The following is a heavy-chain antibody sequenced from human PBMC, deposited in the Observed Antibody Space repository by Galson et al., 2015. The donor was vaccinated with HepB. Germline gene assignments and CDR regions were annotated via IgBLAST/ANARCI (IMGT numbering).Heavy chain of an antibody. V-gene: IGHV3-33*01. Sequence: SLRLSCAASGFTFTSYGMHWVRQAPGKGLEWVAVIWYDGSNKYYADSVKGRFTISRDNSKNTLYLQMNSLRAEDTAVYYCARGAPHYYDSSGGDDAFDIWGQGTMVTVSS. D-gene: IGHD3-22*01. J-gene: IGHJ3*02. CDR2: IWYDGSNK. CDR1: GFTFTSYG. CDR3: ARGAPHYYDSSGGDDAFDI.